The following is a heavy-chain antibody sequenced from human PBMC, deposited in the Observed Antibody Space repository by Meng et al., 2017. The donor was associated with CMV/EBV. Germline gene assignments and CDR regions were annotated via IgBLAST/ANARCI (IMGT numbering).Heavy chain of an antibody. V-gene: IGHV2-5*01. CDR2: IYWNDDK. CDR1: GFSLRTDEVG. D-gene: IGHD3-16*01. CDR3: AHRLKRGIDPFDY. Sequence: FSGFSLRTDEVGVGWIRQPPGKALEWLALIYWNDDKRYSPSLRNRLTIIKDTSKSQVVLIMTNVDPLDTATYYCAHRLKRGIDPFDYWGQGTLVTVSS. J-gene: IGHJ4*02.